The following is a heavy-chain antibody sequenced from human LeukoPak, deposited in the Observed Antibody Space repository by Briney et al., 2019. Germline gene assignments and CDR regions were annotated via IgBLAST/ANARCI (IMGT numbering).Heavy chain of an antibody. CDR2: IYYSGST. CDR1: GVSISRGDYY. J-gene: IGHJ2*01. V-gene: IGHV4-30-4*01. D-gene: IGHD2-2*01. Sequence: SQTLSLTCTVSGVSISRGDYYWRWIRQPPGKGLEWIGYIYYSGSTYYNPSLESRFIISVDTSKNQFSLKLGSVTAEDTAVYYFAREGCSTTSCYGYFDLWGRGTLVTVSS. CDR3: AREGCSTTSCYGYFDL.